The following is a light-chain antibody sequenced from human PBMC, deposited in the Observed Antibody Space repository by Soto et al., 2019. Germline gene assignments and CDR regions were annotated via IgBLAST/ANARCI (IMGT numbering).Light chain of an antibody. Sequence: EIELTQSPCTLSLSPGERATISCRASQSVSSYYLAWYQQKPGQATRLLIYAASSRATGIPDRLSGGGSGTDFTLTISRLEPEDFAVYSCQQCGSSPWTFGQGTKVEIK. V-gene: IGKV3-20*01. CDR1: QSVSSYY. CDR3: QQCGSSPWT. CDR2: AAS. J-gene: IGKJ1*01.